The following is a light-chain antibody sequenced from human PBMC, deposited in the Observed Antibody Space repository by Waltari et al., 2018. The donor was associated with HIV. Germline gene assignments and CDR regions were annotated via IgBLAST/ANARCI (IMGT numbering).Light chain of an antibody. V-gene: IGLV2-14*01. CDR2: EVG. J-gene: IGLJ1*01. CDR3: ASYTSSNTLYV. CDR1: SSDAGGYDY. Sequence: QSALTQPASVSGSPGQSITFSCTGTSSDAGGYDYVPWYQQHPGKAPKLMIYEVGHRPSGVSYRFSGSKSGNTASLTISGLQAEDEADYYCASYTSSNTLYVFGTGTKVTVL.